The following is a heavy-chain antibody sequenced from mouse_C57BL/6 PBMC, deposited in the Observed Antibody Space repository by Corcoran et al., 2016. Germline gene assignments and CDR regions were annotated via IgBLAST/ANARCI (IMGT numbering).Heavy chain of an antibody. CDR1: GYTVTDYY. J-gene: IGHJ2*01. CDR2: INPNNGGT. CDR3: ARRGRLFDY. Sequence: EIQLQQSGPELVKPGASVKISCKASGYTVTDYYMNWVKQSHGKSLEWIGDINPNNGGTSYNQKFKGKATLTVDKSSSTAYMELRSLTSEDSAVYYCARRGRLFDYWGQGTTLTVSS. V-gene: IGHV1-26*01.